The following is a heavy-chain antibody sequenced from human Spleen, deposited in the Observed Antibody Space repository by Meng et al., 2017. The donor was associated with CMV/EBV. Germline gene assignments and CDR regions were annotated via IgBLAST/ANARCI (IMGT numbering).Heavy chain of an antibody. CDR2: ISSSSSTI. CDR3: ARIGLWYGMGNGMDV. CDR1: GFTFSSYS. J-gene: IGHJ6*02. Sequence: GGSLRLSCAASGFTFSSYSMNWVRQAPGKGLEWVSYISSSSSTIYYADSVKGRFTISRDNAKNSLYLQMNSLRAEDTAVYYCARIGLWYGMGNGMDVWGQGTTVTVSS. V-gene: IGHV3-48*04. D-gene: IGHD5-18*01.